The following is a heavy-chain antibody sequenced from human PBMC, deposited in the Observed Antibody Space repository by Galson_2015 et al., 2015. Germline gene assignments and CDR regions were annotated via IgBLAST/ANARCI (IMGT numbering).Heavy chain of an antibody. V-gene: IGHV3-43*01. CDR2: ISWDGGST. CDR3: AIFISDSYDSSGYYYGDASDI. D-gene: IGHD3-22*01. Sequence: SLRLSCAASGFTFDDYTMHWVRQAPGKGLEWVSLISWDGGSTYYADSVKGRFTISRDNSKNSLYLQMNGLRTEDTALYYCAIFISDSYDSSGYYYGDASDIWGQGTMVTVSS. J-gene: IGHJ3*02. CDR1: GFTFDDYT.